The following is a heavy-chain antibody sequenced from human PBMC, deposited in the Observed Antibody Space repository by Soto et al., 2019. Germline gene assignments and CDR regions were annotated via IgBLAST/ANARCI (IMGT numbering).Heavy chain of an antibody. J-gene: IGHJ4*02. D-gene: IGHD2-2*01. Sequence: EVQLLESGGGLVQPGGSLRLSCAASGFPFSTSGMLWVRQPPGEGLEWVSAIGPNPININYRDSVKGRFTISRDNSRNTLFLQMSALRAEDTALYYCATARHCSSAACPAAEWGQGTLITVSS. CDR3: ATARHCSSAACPAAE. CDR1: GFPFSTSG. CDR2: IGPNPINI. V-gene: IGHV3-23*05.